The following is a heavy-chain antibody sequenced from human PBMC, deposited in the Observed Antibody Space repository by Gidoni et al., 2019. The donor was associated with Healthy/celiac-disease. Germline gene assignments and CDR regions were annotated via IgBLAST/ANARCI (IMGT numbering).Heavy chain of an antibody. D-gene: IGHD4-17*01. J-gene: IGHJ4*02. CDR3: WGQYYGGNSYYFDY. CDR2: ISGSGGST. CDR1: GFTFSRYA. Sequence: EVQLLESGGGLVQPGGSLRLSCAASGFTFSRYAMSWVRQAPGKGLEWVSAISGSGGSTYYADSVKGRFTISRDNSKNTLYLQMNSLRAEDTAVYYCWGQYYGGNSYYFDYWGQGTLVTVSS. V-gene: IGHV3-23*01.